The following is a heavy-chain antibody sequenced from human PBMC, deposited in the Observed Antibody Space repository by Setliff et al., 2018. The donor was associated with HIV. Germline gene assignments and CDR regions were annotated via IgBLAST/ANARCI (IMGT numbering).Heavy chain of an antibody. CDR3: ARGGGGYYYIGAFDL. Sequence: SVKVSCKASGGTFSSYVISWVRQAPGQGLEWMGWIIPIFGTANYAQKLQGRVTMTTDTSTSTAYMELRSLRSDDTAVYFCARGGGGYYYIGAFDLWGQGTVVTVSS. V-gene: IGHV1-69*05. CDR1: GGTFSSYV. D-gene: IGHD3-22*01. CDR2: IIPIFGTA. J-gene: IGHJ3*01.